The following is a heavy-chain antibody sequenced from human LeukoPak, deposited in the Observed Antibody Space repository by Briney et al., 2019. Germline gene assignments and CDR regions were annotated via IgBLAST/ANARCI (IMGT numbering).Heavy chain of an antibody. J-gene: IGHJ4*02. CDR3: ARTPDGYYDS. CDR1: GFTFTTYW. V-gene: IGHV3-7*01. D-gene: IGHD3-22*01. Sequence: PGGSLRLSCTASGFTFTTYWMSWVRHPPGKGLEWVANIKQDGTEKYYVDSVKGRFTISRDNAKNSLYLQMNSLRAEDTAVYYCARTPDGYYDSWGQGTLVTVSS. CDR2: IKQDGTEK.